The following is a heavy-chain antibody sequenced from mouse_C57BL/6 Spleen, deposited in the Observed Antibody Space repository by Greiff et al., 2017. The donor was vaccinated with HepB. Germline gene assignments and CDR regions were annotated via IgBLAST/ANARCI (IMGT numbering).Heavy chain of an antibody. CDR2: IDPANGNT. D-gene: IGHD1-1*01. Sequence: VQLQQSVAELVRPGASVKLSCTASGFNIKNTYMHWVKQRPEQGLEWIGRIDPANGNTKYAPKFQGKATITADTSSNTAYLQLSSLTSEDTAIYYCAGWQYYGSSYDWYFDVWGTGTTVTVSS. J-gene: IGHJ1*03. V-gene: IGHV14-3*01. CDR3: AGWQYYGSSYDWYFDV. CDR1: GFNIKNTY.